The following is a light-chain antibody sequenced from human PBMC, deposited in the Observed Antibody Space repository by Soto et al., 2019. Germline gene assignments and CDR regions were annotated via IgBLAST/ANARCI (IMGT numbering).Light chain of an antibody. CDR3: QQYGRP. CDR1: QGVMRRY. CDR2: GAS. V-gene: IGKV3-20*01. Sequence: IVLTQSPGTLSLSPGERATLSCRASQGVMRRYLAWYQQKPGQAPRLLIYGASSRATGIPDRFTGSGSGTDFTLTISRLEPEDFAVYYCQQYGRPFGQGTKVDIK. J-gene: IGKJ1*01.